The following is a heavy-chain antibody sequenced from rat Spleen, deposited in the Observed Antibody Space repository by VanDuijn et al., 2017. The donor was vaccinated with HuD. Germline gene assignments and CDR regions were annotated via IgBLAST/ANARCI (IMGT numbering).Heavy chain of an antibody. J-gene: IGHJ2*01. D-gene: IGHD1-12*02. Sequence: EVRLVESGGGLVQPGRSLKLSCVASGFTFNNYWMTWIRQAPGKGLEWVASISYDGGSTYYRDSVKGRFTISRDNAKSSLYLQMDSLRSEETATYYCTTDTSYYYDGTYSWGQGVMVTVSS. V-gene: IGHV5-31*01. CDR1: GFTFNNYW. CDR3: TTDTSYYYDGTYS. CDR2: ISYDGGST.